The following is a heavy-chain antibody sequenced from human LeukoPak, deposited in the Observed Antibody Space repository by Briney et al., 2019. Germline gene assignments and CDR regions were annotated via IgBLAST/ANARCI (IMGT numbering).Heavy chain of an antibody. CDR2: IYTSGST. D-gene: IGHD1-1*01. CDR3: ARPGGGAVDY. J-gene: IGHJ4*02. V-gene: IGHV4-61*02. CDR1: GGSISSGSYY. Sequence: PSETLSLTCTVSGGSISSGSYYWSWIRQPAGKGLEWIGRIYTSGSTNYNPSLKSRVTISVDTSKNQFSLKLSSVTAADTAVYYCARPGGGAVDYWGQGTLVTVSS.